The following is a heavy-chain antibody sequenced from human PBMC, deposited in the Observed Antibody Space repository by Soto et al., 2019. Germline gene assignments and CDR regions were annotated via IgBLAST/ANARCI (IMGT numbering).Heavy chain of an antibody. V-gene: IGHV3-21*01. CDR2: ISSSSSYI. CDR1: GFTFSSYS. Sequence: GGSLRLSCAASGFTFSSYSMNWVRQAPGKGLEWVSSISSSSSYIYYADSVKGRFTISRDNAKNSLYLQMNSLRAEDTAVYYCAREDDPTPYYYYGMDVWGQGTTVTVSS. CDR3: AREDDPTPYYYYGMDV. J-gene: IGHJ6*02.